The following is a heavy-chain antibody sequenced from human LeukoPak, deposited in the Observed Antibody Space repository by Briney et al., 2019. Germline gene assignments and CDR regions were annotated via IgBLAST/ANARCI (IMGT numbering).Heavy chain of an antibody. CDR1: GGSINSYF. CDR2: IYYSGST. J-gene: IGHJ4*02. V-gene: IGHV4-59*08. D-gene: IGHD1-14*01. CDR3: ARTGLGGY. Sequence: SETLSLTCTVSGGSINSYFWSWIRQPPGKGLEWIGYIYYSGSTNYNPSLKSRVSISIDTSKTQFSLKLSSVTAADTGVYYCARTGLGGYWGQGTLVTVSS.